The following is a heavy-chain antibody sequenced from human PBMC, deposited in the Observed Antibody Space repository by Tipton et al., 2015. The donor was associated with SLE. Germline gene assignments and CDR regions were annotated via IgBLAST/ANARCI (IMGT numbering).Heavy chain of an antibody. CDR1: GGSFSGHY. J-gene: IGHJ6*03. D-gene: IGHD3-10*01. V-gene: IGHV4-34*01. CDR3: ARGWFGESGPYYMDV. Sequence: TLSLTCAVYGGSFSGHYWSWIRQPPGKGLEWIGNIEWIGNIAYSRSTYYNPSLQSRVTISVDTSKNQFSLKLSSVTAADTAVYYCARGWFGESGPYYMDVWGKGTTVTVSS. CDR2: IAYSRST.